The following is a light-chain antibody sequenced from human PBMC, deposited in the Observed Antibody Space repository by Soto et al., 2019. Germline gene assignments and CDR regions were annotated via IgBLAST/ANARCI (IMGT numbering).Light chain of an antibody. V-gene: IGLV1-47*01. CDR2: RNN. J-gene: IGLJ1*01. CDR1: SSKIGSNY. CDR3: AAWDDSLSGHYV. Sequence: QSSLTQPPSASGAPRQRGTISCSGSSSKIGSNYVYWYQQLPGTAPKLLIYRNNQRPSGVPDRFSGSKSGTSASLAISGLRSEDEADYYCAAWDDSLSGHYVFGTGTKVTVL.